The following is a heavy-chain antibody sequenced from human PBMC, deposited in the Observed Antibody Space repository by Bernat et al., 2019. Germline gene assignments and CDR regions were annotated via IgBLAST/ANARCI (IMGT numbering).Heavy chain of an antibody. CDR2: LSSSGSTI. CDR1: GFTFSSYE. CDR3: ARDADSSSWYYWYFDL. Sequence: EVQLVESGGGLVQPGGSLRLSCAASGFTFSSYEMNWVRQAPGKGLEWVSYLSSSGSTIYYADSVKGRFTISRDNAKNSLYLQMNSLRAEDTAVYYCARDADSSSWYYWYFDLWGRGTLVTVSS. J-gene: IGHJ2*01. V-gene: IGHV3-48*03. D-gene: IGHD6-13*01.